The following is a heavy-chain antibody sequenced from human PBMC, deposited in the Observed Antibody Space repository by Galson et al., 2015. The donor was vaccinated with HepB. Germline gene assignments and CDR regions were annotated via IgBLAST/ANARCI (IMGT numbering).Heavy chain of an antibody. D-gene: IGHD1-1*01. Sequence: SLRLSCAASGFTFANYALTWVRQAPGKGLEWVSIITGSGDGTFYAESVKGRFTISRDNSKNTLYLQMDSLRADDTAVYYCAALVQTASYWYFDLWGRGTLVTVSS. CDR2: ITGSGDGT. CDR3: AALVQTASYWYFDL. J-gene: IGHJ2*01. V-gene: IGHV3-23*01. CDR1: GFTFANYA.